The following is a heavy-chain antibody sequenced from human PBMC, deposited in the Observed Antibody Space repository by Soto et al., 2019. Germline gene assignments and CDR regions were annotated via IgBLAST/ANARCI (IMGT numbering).Heavy chain of an antibody. D-gene: IGHD3-16*01. CDR2: VSFDGNNK. V-gene: IGHV3-30*18. Sequence: QVQLVESGGGVVQPGTSLTLSCVGSGFTLSSYAFHWIRQAPGKGLEWVASVSFDGNNKYYGESVKGRFSVSRDNVKNSLYLQMNDVRPEDTAVYFCAKLMGSKRTFGWFDPWGQGTLVTVSS. CDR1: GFTLSSYA. CDR3: AKLMGSKRTFGWFDP. J-gene: IGHJ5*02.